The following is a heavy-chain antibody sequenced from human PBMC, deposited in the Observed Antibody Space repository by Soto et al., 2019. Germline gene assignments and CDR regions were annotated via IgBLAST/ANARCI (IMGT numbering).Heavy chain of an antibody. CDR1: GYTFTSYY. CDR3: ARIFSDYDFWSGYYSPGYGMDV. V-gene: IGHV1-46*01. CDR2: INPSGGST. Sequence: ASVKVSCKASGYTFTSYYMHWVRQAPGQGLEWMGIINPSGGSTSYAQKFQGRVTMTRDTSTSTVYMELSSLRAEDTAVYYCARIFSDYDFWSGYYSPGYGMDVWGQGTTVTVSS. J-gene: IGHJ6*02. D-gene: IGHD3-3*01.